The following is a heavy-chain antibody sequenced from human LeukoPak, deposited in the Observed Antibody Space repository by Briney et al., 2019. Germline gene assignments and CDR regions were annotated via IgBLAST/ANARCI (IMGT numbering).Heavy chain of an antibody. CDR1: GGSVSSYY. D-gene: IGHD4-23*01. J-gene: IGHJ4*02. Sequence: SETLSLSCTVSGGSVSSYYWSWIRQPPGKGLEWIGYIHSSGIADYNPPLKSRVAMSVDMSKNHFSLRLSFVTAADTAVYFCARGRSMVTPFDSWGQGALVTVSS. CDR2: IHSSGIA. V-gene: IGHV4-4*09. CDR3: ARGRSMVTPFDS.